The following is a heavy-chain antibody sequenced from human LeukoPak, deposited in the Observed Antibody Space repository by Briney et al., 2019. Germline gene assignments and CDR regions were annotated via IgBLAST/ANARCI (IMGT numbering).Heavy chain of an antibody. CDR1: GFTLSSYA. CDR2: ISGNGYP. V-gene: IGHV3-23*01. D-gene: IGHD4-23*01. CDR3: AKSLDYGGNRARLDF. Sequence: PGGSLRLSFAASGFTLSSYAMNWVRQAPGKGLEWVSAISGNGYPYYADSVKGRCTISRDNSKNTLYLQMNSLRAEDTAVYYCAKSLDYGGNRARLDFWGQGTLVTVSS. J-gene: IGHJ4*02.